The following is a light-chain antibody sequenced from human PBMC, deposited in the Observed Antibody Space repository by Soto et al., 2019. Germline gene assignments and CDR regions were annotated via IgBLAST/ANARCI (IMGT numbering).Light chain of an antibody. J-gene: IGKJ2*01. CDR3: QQYFHYPVT. Sequence: DLQMTQSPSTLSAFVGDRVTIICRPTQNINTWLAWYHQKPGKAPRLLIYDVSTLQTGVPSRFSGRGSGTEATLIISSLQPDDVATFYCQQYFHYPVTFGRGTKVEIK. V-gene: IGKV1-5*02. CDR2: DVS. CDR1: QNINTW.